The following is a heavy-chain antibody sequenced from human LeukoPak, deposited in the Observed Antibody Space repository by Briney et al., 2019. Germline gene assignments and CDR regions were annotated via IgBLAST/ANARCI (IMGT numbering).Heavy chain of an antibody. Sequence: SVKVSCKASGYTFTDYYMHWVRQAPGRGLEWMGWINPNSGDTNYAQKFQGRVTMTRDTSISTAYMELSRLRSDDTAVYYCARDGGMDVWGQGTTVTVSS. V-gene: IGHV1-2*02. J-gene: IGHJ6*02. CDR2: INPNSGDT. CDR1: GYTFTDYY. CDR3: ARDGGMDV.